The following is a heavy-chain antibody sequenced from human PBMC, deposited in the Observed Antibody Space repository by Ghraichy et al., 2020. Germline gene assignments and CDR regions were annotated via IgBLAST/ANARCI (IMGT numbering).Heavy chain of an antibody. CDR3: ARSKIELRLHGLDY. J-gene: IGHJ4*02. CDR2: ITATSNTI. CDR1: GFSFSAHN. D-gene: IGHD2/OR15-2a*01. V-gene: IGHV3-48*02. Sequence: GESLNISCVASGFSFSAHNMNWVRQAPGKGLDWVSFITATSNTIHYADSVKGRFTVSRDNAKNSLYLQMNSLRDEDTGVYYCARSKIELRLHGLDYWGQGDLVTVSS.